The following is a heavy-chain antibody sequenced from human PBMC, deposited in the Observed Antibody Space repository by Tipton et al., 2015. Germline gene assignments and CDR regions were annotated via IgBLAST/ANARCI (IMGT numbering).Heavy chain of an antibody. V-gene: IGHV4-59*01. Sequence: TLSLTCTVSGGSISSYYWSWIRQSPGKGLEWIGYIYYNGGTNYNPSLKSRVTISVDSSKNQFSLRLSSVTAADTAVYYCARGAGFWSNYEHYYSGVDVWGQGTTVTVSS. D-gene: IGHD3-3*01. J-gene: IGHJ6*02. CDR1: GGSISSYY. CDR3: ARGAGFWSNYEHYYSGVDV. CDR2: IYYNGGT.